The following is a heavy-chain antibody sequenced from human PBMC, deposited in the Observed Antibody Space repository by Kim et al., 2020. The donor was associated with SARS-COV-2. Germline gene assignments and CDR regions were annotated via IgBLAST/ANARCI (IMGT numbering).Heavy chain of an antibody. CDR3: ARALVNLWWPFDY. Sequence: GGSLRLSCAASGFTFSNSWMTWVRQAPGKGLEWVASIKEDGGEKLYVDSVRGRFTISRDNDNESLFLQMNSLRAEDTAVYYCARALVNLWWPFDYWGQGTLVTVSS. CDR2: IKEDGGEK. V-gene: IGHV3-7*03. CDR1: GFTFSNSW. D-gene: IGHD2-15*01. J-gene: IGHJ4*02.